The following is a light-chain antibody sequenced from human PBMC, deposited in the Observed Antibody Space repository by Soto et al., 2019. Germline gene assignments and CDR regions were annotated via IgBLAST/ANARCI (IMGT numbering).Light chain of an antibody. V-gene: IGKV3D-15*01. CDR3: QQYSKCPRT. CDR1: QSVGSD. J-gene: IGKJ1*01. CDR2: GAS. Sequence: ETVMTQSPATLSVSPGERVTLSCRASQSVGSDVAWYQQRHGQALRLLVYGASTRSSGIPARFNGSVSGIDFTITLSGLLSEDFAVYYCQQYSKCPRTFVLGSTVEI.